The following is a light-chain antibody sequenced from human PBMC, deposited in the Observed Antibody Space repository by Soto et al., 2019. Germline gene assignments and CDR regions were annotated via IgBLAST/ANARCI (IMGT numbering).Light chain of an antibody. V-gene: IGLV7-46*01. Sequence: QAVVTQEPSLTVSPGGTVTLNCGSSTGAVTSGHYPYWFQQKPGQAPRTLIYDTSNKHSWTPARFSGSLLGGKAALTLSGAQPEDEAEYYCLLSYSGAQAVFGGGTKVTVL. CDR1: TGAVTSGHY. J-gene: IGLJ2*01. CDR2: DTS. CDR3: LLSYSGAQAV.